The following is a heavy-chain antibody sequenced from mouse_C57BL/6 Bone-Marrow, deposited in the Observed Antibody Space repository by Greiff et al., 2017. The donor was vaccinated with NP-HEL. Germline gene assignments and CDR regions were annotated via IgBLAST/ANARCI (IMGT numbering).Heavy chain of an antibody. CDR2: IDPETGGT. CDR3: TSGYYGSGDY. Sequence: LVESGAELVRPGASVTLSCKASGYTFTDYEMHWVKQTPVHGLEWIGAIDPETGGTAYNQKFKGKAILTADKSSSTAYMELRSLTSEDSAVYYCTSGYYGSGDYWGQGTTLTVSS. J-gene: IGHJ2*01. CDR1: GYTFTDYE. D-gene: IGHD1-1*01. V-gene: IGHV1-15*01.